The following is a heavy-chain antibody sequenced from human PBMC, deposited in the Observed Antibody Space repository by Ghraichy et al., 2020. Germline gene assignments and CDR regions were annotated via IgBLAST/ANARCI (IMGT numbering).Heavy chain of an antibody. CDR3: AKEPDRRLFDF. D-gene: IGHD2-2*01. CDR2: ISGSCEST. CDR1: GFTFSMYG. Sequence: GGSLRLSCVVSGFTFSMYGMTWVRQVPGKGLEWVSSISGSCESTYYADSVKGRFTISRDNSKNTLYLQMESLGAEDAAVYFCAKEPDRRLFDFWGQGTPVTVSS. J-gene: IGHJ4*02. V-gene: IGHV3-23*01.